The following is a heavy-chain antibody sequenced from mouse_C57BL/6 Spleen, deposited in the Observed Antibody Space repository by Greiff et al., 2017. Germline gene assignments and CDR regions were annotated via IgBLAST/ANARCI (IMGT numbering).Heavy chain of an antibody. CDR3: ARDIWPHAMDY. D-gene: IGHD1-1*02. CDR1: GYTFTSYW. Sequence: QVQLQQPGTELVKPGASVKLSCKASGYTFTSYWMHWVRQRPGQGLEWIGNINPSNGGTNYNEKFKSKATLTVDKSSSTTYMQLSSLTAEDSAVYYCARDIWPHAMDYWGQGTSVTVSS. J-gene: IGHJ4*01. CDR2: INPSNGGT. V-gene: IGHV1-53*01.